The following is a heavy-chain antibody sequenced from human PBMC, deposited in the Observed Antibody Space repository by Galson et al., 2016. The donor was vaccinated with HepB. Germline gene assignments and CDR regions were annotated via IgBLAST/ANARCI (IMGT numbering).Heavy chain of an antibody. Sequence: SLRLSCAASGFSFSNSWMTWVRQTPGKALERVANIGQDESHKHYVASVRGRFTISRDNAKNSLYLQMNTLRAEDTAVYYCARDRGWQQFDFWGQGTPVTVSS. V-gene: IGHV3-7*04. J-gene: IGHJ4*02. CDR1: GFSFSNSW. D-gene: IGHD5-24*01. CDR3: ARDRGWQQFDF. CDR2: IGQDESHK.